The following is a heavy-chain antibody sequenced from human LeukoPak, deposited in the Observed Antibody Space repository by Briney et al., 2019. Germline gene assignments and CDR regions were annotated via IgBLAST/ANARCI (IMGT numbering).Heavy chain of an antibody. D-gene: IGHD6-13*01. CDR2: INHSGST. CDR3: AGKYSSSWYVDY. V-gene: IGHV4-34*01. CDR1: GDSFSGYY. Sequence: NPSETLSLTCAVYGDSFSGYYWSWLRQPPGKGVEWIGEINHSGSTNYNPSLKSRVTISVDTSKNQFSLKLSSVTAADTAVYYCAGKYSSSWYVDYWGQGTLVTVSS. J-gene: IGHJ4*02.